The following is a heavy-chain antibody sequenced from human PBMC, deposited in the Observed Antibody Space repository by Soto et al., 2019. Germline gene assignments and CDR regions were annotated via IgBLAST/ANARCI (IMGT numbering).Heavy chain of an antibody. CDR2: ISAYNGNT. J-gene: IGHJ5*02. V-gene: IGHV1-18*01. CDR1: GYTLTSYG. CDR3: ARTSGYSSTDNWFDP. D-gene: IGHD6-13*01. Sequence: ASVKVSCKASGYTLTSYGISWVRQSPGQGLEWMGWISAYNGNTNNAQKFQGRVAVTTDTSTSTAYMELMNLRSDDTAVYYCARTSGYSSTDNWFDPWGQGTLVTVSS.